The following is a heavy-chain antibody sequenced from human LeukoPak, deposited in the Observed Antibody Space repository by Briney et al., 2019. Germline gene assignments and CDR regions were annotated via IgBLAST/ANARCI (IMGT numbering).Heavy chain of an antibody. CDR2: IKQDGSEK. J-gene: IGHJ4*02. Sequence: GGSLRLSCAASGFTFSSYWMSWVRQAPGKGLEWVANIKQDGSEKYYVDSVKGRFTISRDNAKNSLYLQMNSLRAEDTALYYCAKDLEGGRGAFDYWGQGTLVTVSS. CDR3: AKDLEGGRGAFDY. D-gene: IGHD1-26*01. CDR1: GFTFSSYW. V-gene: IGHV3-7*03.